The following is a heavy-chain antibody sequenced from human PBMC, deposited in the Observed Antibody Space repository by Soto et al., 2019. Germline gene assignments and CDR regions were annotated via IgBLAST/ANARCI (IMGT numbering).Heavy chain of an antibody. V-gene: IGHV3-30-3*01. CDR1: GFTFSSYA. Sequence: QVQLVESGGGVVQPGRSLRLSCAASGFTFSSYAMHWVRQAPGKGLEWVAVISYDGSNKYYADSVKGRFTISRDNSKNTLYLQMNSLRAEHTAVYYCARGPRLYSSSNWFDPWGQGTLVTVSS. D-gene: IGHD6-13*01. CDR3: ARGPRLYSSSNWFDP. J-gene: IGHJ5*02. CDR2: ISYDGSNK.